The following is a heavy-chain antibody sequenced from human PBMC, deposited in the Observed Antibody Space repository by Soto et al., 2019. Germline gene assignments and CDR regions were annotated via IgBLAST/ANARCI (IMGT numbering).Heavy chain of an antibody. Sequence: EVQLVESGGGLVQPGGSLRLSCEGSGFTFSSYALSWVRLRPGRGLEWVAWISGSGTGTNSADSVKGRFTITRDNSKTTVYLQMNSLTVEDTAVYYCAKERTGSNASYGMDVWGQGTTVTVSS. V-gene: IGHV3-23*04. D-gene: IGHD1-26*01. CDR1: GFTFSSYA. CDR2: ISGSGTGT. J-gene: IGHJ6*02. CDR3: AKERTGSNASYGMDV.